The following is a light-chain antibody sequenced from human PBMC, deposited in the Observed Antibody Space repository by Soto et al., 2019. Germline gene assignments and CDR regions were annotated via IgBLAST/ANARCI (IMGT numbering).Light chain of an antibody. J-gene: IGKJ4*01. Sequence: DIQMTQAPSSLSASVGDRVTITCRARQDISTYLAWYQQKPGQVPKLLISAAYTLQTGVPPRFRRSGSGRAYTVTISSLQPEEVATYYWPNYDNAPLAFGGGTKVVIK. CDR1: QDISTY. CDR3: PNYDNAPLA. CDR2: AAY. V-gene: IGKV1-27*01.